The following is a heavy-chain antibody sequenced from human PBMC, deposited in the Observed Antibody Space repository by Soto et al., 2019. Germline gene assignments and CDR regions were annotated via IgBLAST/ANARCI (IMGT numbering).Heavy chain of an antibody. V-gene: IGHV1-69*12. CDR1: GGTFSSYA. D-gene: IGHD5-12*01. CDR3: ARAGYSGYEADY. Sequence: QVQLVQSGAEVKKPGSSVKVSCKASGGTFSSYAISWVRQAPGQGLEWMGGIIPIFGTTNYAQKFQGRVTVTADEYTTTAYMELSSLRSEDTAVYYCARAGYSGYEADYWGQGTLVTVSS. J-gene: IGHJ4*02. CDR2: IIPIFGTT.